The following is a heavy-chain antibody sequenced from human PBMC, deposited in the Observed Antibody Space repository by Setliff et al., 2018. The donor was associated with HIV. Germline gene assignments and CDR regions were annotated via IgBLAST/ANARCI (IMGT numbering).Heavy chain of an antibody. CDR3: ARTREMVRGVITPAFDY. Sequence: SVKVSCKASGGTFSSYTINWARQAPGQGLEWMGGIIPIFGTANYAQKFQGRVTITTDESTSTAYMELSSLRSEDTALYYCARTREMVRGVITPAFDYWGLGTLVTVSS. CDR1: GGTFSSYT. CDR2: IIPIFGTA. J-gene: IGHJ4*02. D-gene: IGHD3-10*01. V-gene: IGHV1-69*05.